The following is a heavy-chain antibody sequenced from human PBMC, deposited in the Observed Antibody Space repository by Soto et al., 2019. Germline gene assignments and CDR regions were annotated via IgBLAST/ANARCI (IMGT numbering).Heavy chain of an antibody. CDR2: ISGYNGKT. D-gene: IGHD2-21*02. CDR3: AREGDVPYYYYGMDI. J-gene: IGHJ6*02. CDR1: GYTFSSYG. Sequence: QGQLVQSGGEVKKPGASVKVSCKASGYTFSSYGISWVRQAPGQGLEWMGWISGYNGKTNYAQKVQDRVTMTTDTPTSTVYMKLRTLRSDDTAVYYCAREGDVPYYYYGMDIWGQGTTVTVSS. V-gene: IGHV1-18*01.